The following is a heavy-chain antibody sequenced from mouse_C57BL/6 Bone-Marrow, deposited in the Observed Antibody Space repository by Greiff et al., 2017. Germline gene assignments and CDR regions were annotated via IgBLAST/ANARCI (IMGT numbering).Heavy chain of an antibody. J-gene: IGHJ2*01. D-gene: IGHD2-14*01. CDR2: IYPNSGST. CDR3: ARNRKGGY. Sequence: VQLQQPGAELVKPGASVKLSCKASGYTFTSYWMHWVKQRPGQGLEWIGMIYPNSGSTNYNEKFKSKATLTVDTSSSTAYMQLSSLTSEDSAVYDCARNRKGGYWGQGTTLTVSS. V-gene: IGHV1-64*01. CDR1: GYTFTSYW.